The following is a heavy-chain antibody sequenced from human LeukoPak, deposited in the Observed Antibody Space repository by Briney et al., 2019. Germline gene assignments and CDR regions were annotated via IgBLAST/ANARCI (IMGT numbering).Heavy chain of an antibody. CDR1: GFTFSSYA. CDR2: ISGSGGST. Sequence: GGSLRLSCAASGFTFSSYAMSWVRQAPGRGLEWVSAISGSGGSTYYADSVKGRFTISRDNSKNTLYLQMNSLRAEDTAVYYCAKSEDNDYGSGSYFHYYYMDGWRKATTVTV. J-gene: IGHJ6*03. D-gene: IGHD3-10*01. V-gene: IGHV3-23*01. CDR3: AKSEDNDYGSGSYFHYYYMDG.